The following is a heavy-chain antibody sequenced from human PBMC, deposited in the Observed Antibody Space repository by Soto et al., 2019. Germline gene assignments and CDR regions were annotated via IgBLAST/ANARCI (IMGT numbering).Heavy chain of an antibody. D-gene: IGHD3-22*01. V-gene: IGHV4-31*03. J-gene: IGHJ3*02. Sequence: SETLSLTCTVSGGSISSGGYYWSWIRQHPGKGLEWIGYIYYSGSTYYNPSLKSRVTISVDTSKNQFSLKLSSVTAADTAVYYCARDPYHYDSTLDAFDIWGEGTMVT. CDR3: ARDPYHYDSTLDAFDI. CDR1: GGSISSGGYY. CDR2: IYYSGST.